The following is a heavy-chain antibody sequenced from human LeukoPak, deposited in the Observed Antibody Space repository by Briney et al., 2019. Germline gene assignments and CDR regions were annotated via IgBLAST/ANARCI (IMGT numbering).Heavy chain of an antibody. Sequence: SETLSLTCAVYGGSFSGYYWSWIRQPPGKGLEWIGEINHSGSTNYNPSLKSRVTISVDTSKNQFSLKLSPVTAADTAVYYCARGARWLQFRDYWGQGTLVTVSS. J-gene: IGHJ4*02. CDR1: GGSFSGYY. CDR2: INHSGST. CDR3: ARGARWLQFRDY. D-gene: IGHD5-24*01. V-gene: IGHV4-34*01.